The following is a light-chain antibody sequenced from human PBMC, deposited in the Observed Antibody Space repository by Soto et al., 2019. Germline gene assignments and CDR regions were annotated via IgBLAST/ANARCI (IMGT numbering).Light chain of an antibody. CDR1: SSNIGNNY. J-gene: IGLJ3*02. V-gene: IGLV1-51*02. CDR3: GTWDSSLSAHRV. CDR2: ENN. Sequence: QSVLTQPPSVSAAPGQKVTISCSGSSSNIGNNYVSWYQQLPGTAPKLLIYENNKRPSGTPDRFSGSKSGTSATLGITGLLTWDEADYYCGTWDSSLSAHRVFGGGTKLTVL.